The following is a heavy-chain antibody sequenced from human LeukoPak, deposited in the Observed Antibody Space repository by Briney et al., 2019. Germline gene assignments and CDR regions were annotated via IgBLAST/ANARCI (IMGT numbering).Heavy chain of an antibody. J-gene: IGHJ4*02. V-gene: IGHV3-21*01. CDR1: GFTFSSYS. CDR3: ASLLSGYLDLDY. Sequence: GGSLRLSCAASGFTFSSYSMNWVRQAPGKGLEWVSSISSSSSYIYYADSVKGRFTISRDNAKNSLYLQMNSLRAEDTAVYYCASLLSGYLDLDYWGQRTLVTVSS. D-gene: IGHD3-22*01. CDR2: ISSSSSYI.